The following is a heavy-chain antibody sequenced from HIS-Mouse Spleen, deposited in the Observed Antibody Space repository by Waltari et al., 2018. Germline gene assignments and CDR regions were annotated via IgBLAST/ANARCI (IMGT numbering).Heavy chain of an antibody. V-gene: IGHV4-39*07. Sequence: QLQLQESGPGLVKPSETLSLTCTVSGGSISSSSYYWGWIRQPPGKGLEWIGSIYYSWRPYYNPSLKIRVTISVDTSKNQFSLKLSSVTAADTAVYYCAREIPYSSSWYDWYFDLWGRGTLVTVSS. CDR2: IYYSWRP. CDR3: AREIPYSSSWYDWYFDL. J-gene: IGHJ2*01. CDR1: GGSISSSSYY. D-gene: IGHD6-13*01.